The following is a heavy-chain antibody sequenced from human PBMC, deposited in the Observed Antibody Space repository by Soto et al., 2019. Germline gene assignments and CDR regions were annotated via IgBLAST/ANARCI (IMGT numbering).Heavy chain of an antibody. J-gene: IGHJ4*02. CDR3: ATDPTYLYDSSGYYDY. Sequence: SEILSLTCAVSGGSISSGGYSWSWIRQPPGKGLEWIGYMYHSGSTYYNPSLKSRVTISIDRSKNQFSLKLSSVTAADTAVYYCATDPTYLYDSSGYYDYWGQGTLVSVSS. CDR1: GGSISSGGYS. CDR2: MYHSGST. V-gene: IGHV4-30-2*01. D-gene: IGHD3-22*01.